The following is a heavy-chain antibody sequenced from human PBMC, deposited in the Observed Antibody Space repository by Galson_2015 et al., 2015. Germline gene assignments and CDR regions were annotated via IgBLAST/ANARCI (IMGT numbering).Heavy chain of an antibody. V-gene: IGHV3-7*03. CDR1: GFTFSRYW. Sequence: SLRLSCAASGFTFSRYWMSWVRQAPGKGLEWVANIREDGSGIDYLDSVKGRFTISRDNAASSLFLQMNSLRAEDTAVYYCGRDWHWGRAWGQGTLVTVSS. D-gene: IGHD3-16*01. CDR3: GRDWHWGRA. J-gene: IGHJ5*02. CDR2: IREDGSGI.